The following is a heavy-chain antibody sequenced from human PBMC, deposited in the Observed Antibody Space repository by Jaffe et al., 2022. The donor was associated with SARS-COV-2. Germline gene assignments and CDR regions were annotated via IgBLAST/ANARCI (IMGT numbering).Heavy chain of an antibody. V-gene: IGHV3-7*03. J-gene: IGHJ5*02. Sequence: ELQLVESGGGLVQRGGSLRLSCTASVFTFSNFWMTWVRQAPGKGLEWVASLDQGGNEKHYLESVEGRFTISRDNAKNSLYLQMTSLTVEDTAIYYCVRGGGSPNPWGLGTLVTVSS. CDR3: VRGGGSPNP. CDR2: LDQGGNEK. D-gene: IGHD2-15*01. CDR1: VFTFSNFW.